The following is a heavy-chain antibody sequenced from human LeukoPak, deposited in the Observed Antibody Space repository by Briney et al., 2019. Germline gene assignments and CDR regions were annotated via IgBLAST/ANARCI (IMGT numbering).Heavy chain of an antibody. CDR2: ISSSSSYI. Sequence: GGSLRLSCAASGFTFSSYSMNWVRQAPGKGLEWVSSISSSSSYIYYADSVKGRFTISRDNAKNSLYLQMNSLRAEDTAVYYCATTTRMVVTVLAYWGQGTLVTVSS. J-gene: IGHJ4*02. D-gene: IGHD4/OR15-4a*01. CDR3: ATTTRMVVTVLAY. V-gene: IGHV3-21*01. CDR1: GFTFSSYS.